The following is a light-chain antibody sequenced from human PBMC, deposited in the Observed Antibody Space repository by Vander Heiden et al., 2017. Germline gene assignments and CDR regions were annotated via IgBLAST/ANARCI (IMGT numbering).Light chain of an antibody. J-gene: IGLJ2*01. CDR1: SSDVGGYNY. Sequence: QSALTQPRSVSGSPGQSVTISCTGTSSDVGGYNYVSWYQQHPGKAPKLMIYDVSKRPSGVPDRFSGSKSGNTASLTISGLQAEDEADYYCCSYAGSYTPVVFGGVTKLTAL. CDR3: CSYAGSYTPVV. V-gene: IGLV2-11*01. CDR2: DVS.